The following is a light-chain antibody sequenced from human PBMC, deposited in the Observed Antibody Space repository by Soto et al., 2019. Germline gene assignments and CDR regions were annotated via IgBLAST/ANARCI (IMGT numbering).Light chain of an antibody. Sequence: EIVMTQSPATLSVSPGERATLSCRASQSVSSNLAWYQQKPGQAPRLLIYGASTRATSIPARFSGSGSGTEFTLTISSLQSEDFAVYYCQQYSNWHLYTFGQGTKLEIK. CDR3: QQYSNWHLYT. CDR2: GAS. CDR1: QSVSSN. V-gene: IGKV3-15*01. J-gene: IGKJ2*01.